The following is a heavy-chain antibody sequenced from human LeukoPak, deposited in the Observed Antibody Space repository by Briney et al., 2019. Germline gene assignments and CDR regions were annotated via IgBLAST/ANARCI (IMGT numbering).Heavy chain of an antibody. CDR1: GLSFSNYA. CDR3: ASPGGYCSSATCYLFDY. J-gene: IGHJ4*02. D-gene: IGHD2-2*01. Sequence: GRSLRLSCAAPGLSFSNYAMHWVRQAPGKGLDWVSVISYDGNTKYYADSVKGRFTISRDNSKNTLFLQMNSLRAEDTAVYYCASPGGYCSSATCYLFDYWGQGTLVTVSS. CDR2: ISYDGNTK. V-gene: IGHV3-30-3*01.